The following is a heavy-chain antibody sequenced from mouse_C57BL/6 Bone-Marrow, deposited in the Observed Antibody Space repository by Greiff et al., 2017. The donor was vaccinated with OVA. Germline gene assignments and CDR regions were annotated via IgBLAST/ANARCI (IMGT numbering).Heavy chain of an antibody. CDR1: GYTFTSYC. CDR3: ARSRWHYDYDVGDYFDY. D-gene: IGHD2-4*01. CDR2: IHPNSGST. Sequence: QVQLQQPGPELVKPGASVKLSCKASGYTFTSYCMHWVKQRPGHGLEWIGMIHPNSGSTNYNEKFKSKATLTLDKSSSTAYLQLSSLTSEDSAVYYCARSRWHYDYDVGDYFDYWGQGTTLTVSS. V-gene: IGHV1-64*01. J-gene: IGHJ2*01.